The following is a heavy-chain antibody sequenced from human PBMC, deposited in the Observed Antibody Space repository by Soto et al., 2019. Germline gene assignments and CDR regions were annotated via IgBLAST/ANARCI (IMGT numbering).Heavy chain of an antibody. V-gene: IGHV3-43*01. Sequence: GGSLRLSCAASGLTFEEYTMHWVRQVPGKTLEWVSLIAWDGVAAYYRDSVKGRFTISRDNSKNTLYLQMNSLRAEDTAVYYCATLTAVAGIGEHDYWGQGTLVTVSS. D-gene: IGHD6-19*01. CDR3: ATLTAVAGIGEHDY. CDR2: IAWDGVAA. J-gene: IGHJ4*02. CDR1: GLTFEEYT.